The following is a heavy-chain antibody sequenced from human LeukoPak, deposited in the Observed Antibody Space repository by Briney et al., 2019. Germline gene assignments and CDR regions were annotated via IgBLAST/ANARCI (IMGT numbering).Heavy chain of an antibody. D-gene: IGHD3-3*01. CDR1: GFTFSSYA. V-gene: IGHV3-23*01. CDR2: ISGSGGST. Sequence: GGSLRLSCAASGFTFSSYAMSWVRQAPGKGLEWVSAISGSGGSTYYADSVKGRFTISRDNSKNTLYLQMNSLRAEDTAVYYCAKETYYDFWSGPGYLDYWGQGTLVTVSS. J-gene: IGHJ4*02. CDR3: AKETYYDFWSGPGYLDY.